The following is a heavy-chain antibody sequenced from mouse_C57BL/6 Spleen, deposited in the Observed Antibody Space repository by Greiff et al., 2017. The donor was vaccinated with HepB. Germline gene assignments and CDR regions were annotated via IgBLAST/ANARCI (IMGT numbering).Heavy chain of an antibody. CDR2: INPSSGYT. Sequence: QVQLQQSGAELSRPGASVKMSCKASGYTFTSYTMHWVKQRPGQGLEWIGYINPSSGYTKYNQKFKDKATLTADKSSSTAYMQLSSLTSEDSAVYYCARLALLRYFDVWGTGTTVTVSS. J-gene: IGHJ1*03. D-gene: IGHD1-2*01. V-gene: IGHV1-4*01. CDR1: GYTFTSYT. CDR3: ARLALLRYFDV.